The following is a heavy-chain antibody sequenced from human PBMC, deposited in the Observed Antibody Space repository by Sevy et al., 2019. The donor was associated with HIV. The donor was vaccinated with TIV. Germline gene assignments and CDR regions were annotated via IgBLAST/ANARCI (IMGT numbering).Heavy chain of an antibody. CDR3: ARDIGPANWFDP. CDR2: IKQDGTEK. Sequence: GGSLRLSCATSGFTFSDYWMTWVRQTPGKGLEWVANIKQDGTEKNYVDSVRGRFTISRDNDKNSLYLQMNSLRVEDTAIYSCARDIGPANWFDPWGPGTLVTVSS. J-gene: IGHJ5*02. V-gene: IGHV3-7*03. D-gene: IGHD1-26*01. CDR1: GFTFSDYW.